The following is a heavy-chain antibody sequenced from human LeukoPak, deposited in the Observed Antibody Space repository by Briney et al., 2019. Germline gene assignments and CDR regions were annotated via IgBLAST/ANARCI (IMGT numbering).Heavy chain of an antibody. CDR1: GGSISSSSYY. J-gene: IGHJ6*03. CDR3: AREFIVVVPAATPTHMDV. V-gene: IGHV4-61*02. D-gene: IGHD2-2*01. Sequence: SEALSLTCTVSGGSISSSSYYWSWIRQPAGKGLEWIGRIYTSGSTNYNPSLKSRVTISVDTSKNQFSLKLSSVTAADTAVYYCAREFIVVVPAATPTHMDVWGKGTTVTVSS. CDR2: IYTSGST.